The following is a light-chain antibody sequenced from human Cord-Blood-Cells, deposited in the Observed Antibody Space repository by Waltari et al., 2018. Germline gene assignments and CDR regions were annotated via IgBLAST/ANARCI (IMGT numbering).Light chain of an antibody. CDR3: SSYTSSSTRV. V-gene: IGLV2-14*03. Sequence: QSALTQPASVSGSPGQSITIPCTGTSSDVGGYNYVSWYQQHPGTAPKLMIYDVSNRPAGVSNRFSGSKSGNTASLTISGLQAEDEADYYCSSYTSSSTRVFGGGTKLTVL. CDR1: SSDVGGYNY. CDR2: DVS. J-gene: IGLJ3*02.